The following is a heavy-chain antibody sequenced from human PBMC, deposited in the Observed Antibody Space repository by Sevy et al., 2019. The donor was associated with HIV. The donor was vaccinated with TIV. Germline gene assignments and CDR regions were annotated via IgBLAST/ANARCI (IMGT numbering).Heavy chain of an antibody. CDR1: GGSISSGGYY. V-gene: IGHV4-31*03. CDR3: ARLMNYYDSSGYPSGPGMDV. Sequence: SETLYLTCTVSGGSISSGGYYWSWIRQHPGKGLERIGYIYYSGSTYYNPSLKSRVTISVDTSKNQFSLKLSSVTAADTAVYYCARLMNYYDSSGYPSGPGMDVWGQGTTVTVSS. D-gene: IGHD3-22*01. J-gene: IGHJ6*02. CDR2: IYYSGST.